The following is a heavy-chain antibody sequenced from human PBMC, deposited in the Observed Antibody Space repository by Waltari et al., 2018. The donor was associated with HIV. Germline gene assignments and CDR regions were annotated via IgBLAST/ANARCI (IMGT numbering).Heavy chain of an antibody. CDR3: ARSRLLHLDY. J-gene: IGHJ4*02. D-gene: IGHD4-4*01. CDR2: ISSSSSTI. CDR1: GFTFSSYS. V-gene: IGHV3-48*02. Sequence: EVQLVESGGGLVQPGGSLRLSCAASGFTFSSYSMNWVRQAPGKGLEWVSYISSSSSTIYYADSVKGRFTISRDNAKNSLYLQMNSLRDEDTAVYYCARSRLLHLDYWGQGTLVTVSS.